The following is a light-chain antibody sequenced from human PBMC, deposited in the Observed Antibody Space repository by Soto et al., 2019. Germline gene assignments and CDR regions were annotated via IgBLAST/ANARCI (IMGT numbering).Light chain of an antibody. CDR1: SSNIGDNP. J-gene: IGLJ1*01. CDR2: IND. V-gene: IGLV1-44*01. CDR3: AAWDDSINAL. Sequence: QSVLTQPPSASGTPGQRITISCSGSSSNIGDNPVNWYQQLPGAAPKLLIYINDQRHSGVPDRFSGSKSGTSASLAISGLQPEDEADYYCAAWDDSINALFGTGTKVTVL.